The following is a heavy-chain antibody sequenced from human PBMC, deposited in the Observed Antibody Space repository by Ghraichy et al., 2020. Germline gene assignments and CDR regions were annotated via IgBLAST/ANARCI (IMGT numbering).Heavy chain of an antibody. CDR1: GFTVSSNY. V-gene: IGHV3-53*01. Sequence: GGSLRLSCAASGFTVSSNYMSWVRQAPGKGLEWVSVIYSGGSTYYADSVKGRFTISRDNSKNTLYLQMNSLRAEDTAVYYCASFNWGSSYFDYWGQGTLVTVSS. CDR3: ASFNWGSSYFDY. CDR2: IYSGGST. D-gene: IGHD7-27*01. J-gene: IGHJ4*02.